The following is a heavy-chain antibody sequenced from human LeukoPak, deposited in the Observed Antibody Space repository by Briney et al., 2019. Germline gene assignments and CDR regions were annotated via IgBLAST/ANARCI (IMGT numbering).Heavy chain of an antibody. CDR1: GYTFTSYD. CDR3: ARHTAMVRGPSHIDY. D-gene: IGHD5-18*01. Sequence: ASVKVSCKASGYTFTSYDINWVRQATGQGLEWMGWMNPNSGNTGYAQKFQGRVTMTRNTSISTAYLQWSSLKASDTAMYYCARHTAMVRGPSHIDYWGQGTLVTVSS. CDR2: MNPNSGNT. V-gene: IGHV1-8*01. J-gene: IGHJ4*02.